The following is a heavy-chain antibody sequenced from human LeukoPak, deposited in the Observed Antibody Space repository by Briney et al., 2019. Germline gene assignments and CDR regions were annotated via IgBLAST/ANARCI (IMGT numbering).Heavy chain of an antibody. CDR1: GYTFTSYG. D-gene: IGHD2-8*01. Sequence: ASVKVSCKAPGYTFTSYGISWVRQAPGQGLEWMGWISAYNGNTNYAQKLQGRVTMTTDTSTSTAYMELRSLRSDDTAVYYCARGDCTNGVCYRLHDYWGQGTLVTVSS. CDR2: ISAYNGNT. V-gene: IGHV1-18*01. J-gene: IGHJ4*02. CDR3: ARGDCTNGVCYRLHDY.